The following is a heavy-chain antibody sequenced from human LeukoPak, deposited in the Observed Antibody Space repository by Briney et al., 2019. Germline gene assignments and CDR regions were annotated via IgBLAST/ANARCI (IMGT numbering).Heavy chain of an antibody. CDR2: IYYSGST. CDR3: ARDKTCVARDV. D-gene: IGHD2-15*01. J-gene: IGHJ6*04. CDR1: GGSISSSSYY. V-gene: IGHV4-39*07. Sequence: SETLSLTCTVSGGSISSSSYYWGWIRQPPGKGLEWIGSIYYSGSTYYNPSLKNRVTISVDTSKNQFSLKLSSVTAADTAVYYCARDKTCVARDVWGKGTTVTVSS.